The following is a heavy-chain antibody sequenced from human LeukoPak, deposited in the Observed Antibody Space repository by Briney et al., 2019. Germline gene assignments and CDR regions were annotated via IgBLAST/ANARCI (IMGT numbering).Heavy chain of an antibody. CDR3: ARLFGGVTTFDY. CDR2: MKGDGSHI. J-gene: IGHJ4*02. Sequence: GGSLRLSCAASGFTFGNSWMSWVRQAPGRGLQWVASMKGDGSHIYYVDSVKGRFTISRDNARNSLYLQMNSLRAEDTAVYYCARLFGGVTTFDYWGQGALVTVSS. D-gene: IGHD2-8*02. CDR1: GFTFGNSW. V-gene: IGHV3-7*01.